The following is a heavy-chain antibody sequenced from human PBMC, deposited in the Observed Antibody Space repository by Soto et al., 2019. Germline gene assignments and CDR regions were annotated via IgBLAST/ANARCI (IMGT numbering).Heavy chain of an antibody. CDR2: IYHSGST. D-gene: IGHD4-17*01. CDR1: GGSISSSNW. Sequence: QVQLQESGPGLVKPSGTLSLTCAVSGGSISSSNWWSWVRQPPGKGLEWIGEIYHSGSTNYNPSPKRRVTIPVDKSKNQFSLKLSSVTAADTAVYYCARTDDYGDYLYYYGMDVWGQGTTVTVSS. J-gene: IGHJ6*02. V-gene: IGHV4-4*02. CDR3: ARTDDYGDYLYYYGMDV.